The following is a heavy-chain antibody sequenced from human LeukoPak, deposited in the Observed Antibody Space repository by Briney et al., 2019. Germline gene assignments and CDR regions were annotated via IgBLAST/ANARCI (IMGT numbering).Heavy chain of an antibody. V-gene: IGHV3-53*01. D-gene: IGHD5-18*01. Sequence: GGSLRLSCEASGFTVSSNYMSWVRQAPGKGLEWVSVIYSGGSTYYADSVKGRFTISRDNSKNTLYLQMNSLRAEDTAVYYCSSILDTATKGTYAFDIWGQGTMVTVSS. CDR1: GFTVSSNY. J-gene: IGHJ3*02. CDR3: SSILDTATKGTYAFDI. CDR2: IYSGGST.